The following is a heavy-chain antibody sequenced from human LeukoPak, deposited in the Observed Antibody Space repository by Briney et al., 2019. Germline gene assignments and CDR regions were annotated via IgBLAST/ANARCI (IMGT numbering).Heavy chain of an antibody. Sequence: GGSLRLSCAASGFTFSSYWMHWVRQAPGKGLVWVSRVKTDGSVTNYADSVKGRFTVSRDNAKNTLYLQMNSLRAEDTAVYYCARDHYDFWSGYPLDAFDIWGQGTMVTVSS. CDR3: ARDHYDFWSGYPLDAFDI. D-gene: IGHD3-3*01. CDR2: VKTDGSVT. CDR1: GFTFSSYW. V-gene: IGHV3-74*01. J-gene: IGHJ3*02.